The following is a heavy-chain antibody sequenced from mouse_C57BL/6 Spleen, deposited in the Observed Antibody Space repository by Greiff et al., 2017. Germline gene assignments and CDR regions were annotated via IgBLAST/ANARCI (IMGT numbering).Heavy chain of an antibody. D-gene: IGHD4-1*01. CDR3: ARETGYYFDY. CDR2: INPSTGGT. Sequence: VQLKESGPELVKPGASVKISCKASGYSFTGYYMNWVKQSPEKSLEWIGEINPSTGGTTYNQKFKAKATLTVDTSSSTAYMQLKSLTSEDSAVYYCARETGYYFDYWGQGTTLTVSS. V-gene: IGHV1-42*01. J-gene: IGHJ2*01. CDR1: GYSFTGYY.